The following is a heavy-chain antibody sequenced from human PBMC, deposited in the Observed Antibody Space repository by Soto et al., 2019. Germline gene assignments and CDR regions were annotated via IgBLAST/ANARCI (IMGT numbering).Heavy chain of an antibody. Sequence: GGSLRLSCAASGFTFSSFWMHWVRQAPGKGLVWVSRIRSDGSSTNYADSVKGRFTISRDNAKNTLYLQMNSVRAEETAVYYCARDMTPVTQWDYYYYMDVWGKGTTVTVSS. D-gene: IGHD4-4*01. CDR1: GFTFSSFW. V-gene: IGHV3-74*01. CDR2: IRSDGSST. J-gene: IGHJ6*03. CDR3: ARDMTPVTQWDYYYYMDV.